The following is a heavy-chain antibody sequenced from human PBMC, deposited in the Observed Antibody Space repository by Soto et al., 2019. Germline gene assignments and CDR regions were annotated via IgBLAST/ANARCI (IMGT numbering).Heavy chain of an antibody. V-gene: IGHV1-8*01. J-gene: IGHJ6*02. CDR3: ARGHFSYCISTSCYVNYYSGMDV. Sequence: QVQLVQSGAEVKKPGASVKVSCKASGYTFTSYDINWVRQATGQGLEWMGWMNPNSGNTGYAQKFQGRVTMARNTSISTAYMELSSLRSEDTAVYYCARGHFSYCISTSCYVNYYSGMDVWGQGTTVTVSS. CDR1: GYTFTSYD. D-gene: IGHD2-2*01. CDR2: MNPNSGNT.